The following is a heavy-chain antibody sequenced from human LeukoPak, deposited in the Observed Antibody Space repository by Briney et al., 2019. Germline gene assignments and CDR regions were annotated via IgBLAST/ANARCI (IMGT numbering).Heavy chain of an antibody. CDR3: ARDLPLPAYCGGDCYSDAFDI. J-gene: IGHJ3*02. CDR1: GFTVSSNY. CDR2: IYSGGST. V-gene: IGHV3-53*01. Sequence: GGSLRLSCAASGFTVSSNYMSWVRQAPGKGLEWVSVIYSGGSTYYADSVKGRFTISRDNSKNTLYLQMNSLRAEDTAVYYCARDLPLPAYCGGDCYSDAFDIWGQGTMVTVSS. D-gene: IGHD2-21*02.